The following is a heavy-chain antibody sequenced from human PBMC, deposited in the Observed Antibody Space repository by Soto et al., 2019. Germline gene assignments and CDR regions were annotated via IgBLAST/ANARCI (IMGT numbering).Heavy chain of an antibody. CDR2: IYNTGTT. Sequence: SETLSLTCSVSGGSVYDFYWNWLRQSPGKGLEWIGNIYNTGTTNYNPSLRSRATISIDTSKNQFSLHLKSVTAADSAMYFCARGHGIYVRFDFWGQGALVTVSS. J-gene: IGHJ4*02. CDR1: GGSVYDFY. D-gene: IGHD3-9*01. V-gene: IGHV4-59*02. CDR3: ARGHGIYVRFDF.